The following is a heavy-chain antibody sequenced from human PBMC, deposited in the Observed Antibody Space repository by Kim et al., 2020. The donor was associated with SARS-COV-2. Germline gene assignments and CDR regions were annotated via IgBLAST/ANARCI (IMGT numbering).Heavy chain of an antibody. V-gene: IGHV3-66*04. Sequence: DSGKGRFTISRDNAKNTLYLQMNSRRAEDTAVYYCARQEATTYYYYGMDVWGQGTTVTVSS. J-gene: IGHJ6*02. CDR3: ARQEATTYYYYGMDV. D-gene: IGHD4-17*01.